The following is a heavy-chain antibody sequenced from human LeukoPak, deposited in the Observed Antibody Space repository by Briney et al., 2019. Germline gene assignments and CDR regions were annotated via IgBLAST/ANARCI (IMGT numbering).Heavy chain of an antibody. CDR2: FDPEDGET. V-gene: IGHV1-24*01. Sequence: ASVTVSCKVSGYTLTELSMHRVRQAPGKGLEWMGGFDPEDGETIYAQKFQGRVTMTEDTSTDTAYMELSSLRSEDTAVYYCATVSYYGSGSPYWGQGTLVTVSS. CDR1: GYTLTELS. CDR3: ATVSYYGSGSPY. D-gene: IGHD3-10*01. J-gene: IGHJ4*02.